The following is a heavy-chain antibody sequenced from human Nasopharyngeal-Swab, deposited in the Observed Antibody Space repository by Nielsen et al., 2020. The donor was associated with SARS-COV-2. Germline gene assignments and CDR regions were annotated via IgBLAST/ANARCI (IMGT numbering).Heavy chain of an antibody. CDR3: ARGYGRGYFDY. J-gene: IGHJ4*02. CDR2: IYYSGST. CDR1: GGSISSYY. Sequence: SETLSLTCTVSGGSISSYYWSWIRQPPGKGLEWIGYIYYSGSTNYNPPLKSRVTISVDTSKNQFSLKPSSVTAADTAVYYCARGYGRGYFDYWGQGTLVTVSS. D-gene: IGHD5-18*01. V-gene: IGHV4-59*01.